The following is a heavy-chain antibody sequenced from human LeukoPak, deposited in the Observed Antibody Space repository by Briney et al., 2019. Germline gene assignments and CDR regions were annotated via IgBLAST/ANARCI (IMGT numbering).Heavy chain of an antibody. CDR3: ARFSSGCSTSSCYLTY. D-gene: IGHD2-2*01. Sequence: SETLSLTCSVSGGSLSSHYWSWIRQPPGKGLELIGRIHDTGSTFYNPSLRGRVTISLDTSNNQFSLRLTSMTAADTAVYYCARFSSGCSTSSCYLTYWGQGTLVTVS. J-gene: IGHJ4*02. V-gene: IGHV4-59*11. CDR1: GGSLSSHY. CDR2: IHDTGST.